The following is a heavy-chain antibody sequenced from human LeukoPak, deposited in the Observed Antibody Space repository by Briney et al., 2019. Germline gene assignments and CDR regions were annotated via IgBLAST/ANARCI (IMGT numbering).Heavy chain of an antibody. Sequence: GSLRLSCATSGFTFSTYWMDWVRQAPGKGLEWVALINPDGSQTNYVDSVRGRFTISRDNAENSLYLQMNSLRAEDTAVYYCARDLGYGALDPWGQGTLVTVSS. D-gene: IGHD4-17*01. CDR3: ARDLGYGALDP. J-gene: IGHJ5*02. CDR2: INPDGSQT. V-gene: IGHV3-7*01. CDR1: GFTFSTYW.